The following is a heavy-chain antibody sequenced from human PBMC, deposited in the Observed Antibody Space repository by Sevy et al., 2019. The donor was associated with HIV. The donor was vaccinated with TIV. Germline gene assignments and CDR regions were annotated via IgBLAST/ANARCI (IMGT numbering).Heavy chain of an antibody. Sequence: ASVKVSCKASGYTFTRYYMHWVRQAPGQGLEWMGIINPSGGSTSYAQKFQGRVTMTRYTSTSTVYMELSSLRSEDTAVYYCARGPLYGSGNFYYFDYWGQGTLVTVSS. V-gene: IGHV1-46*01. CDR3: ARGPLYGSGNFYYFDY. CDR2: INPSGGST. CDR1: GYTFTRYY. D-gene: IGHD3-10*01. J-gene: IGHJ4*02.